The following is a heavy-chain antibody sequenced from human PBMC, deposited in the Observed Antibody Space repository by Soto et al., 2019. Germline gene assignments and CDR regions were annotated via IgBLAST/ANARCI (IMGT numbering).Heavy chain of an antibody. V-gene: IGHV3-21*01. J-gene: IGHJ5*02. CDR1: GFTFSSYS. D-gene: IGHD3-10*01. CDR2: ISSSSSYI. Sequence: EAQLVESGGGLVKPGGSLRLSCAASGFTFSSYSMNWVRQAPGKGLEWVSSISSSSSYIYYADSVKGRLTISRDNAKNSLSLQMNSLRAEDTAVYYCARDPGVRGGGWFDPWGQGTLVTVSS. CDR3: ARDPGVRGGGWFDP.